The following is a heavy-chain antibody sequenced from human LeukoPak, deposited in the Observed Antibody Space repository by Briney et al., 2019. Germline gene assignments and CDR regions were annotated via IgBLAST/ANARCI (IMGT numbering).Heavy chain of an antibody. V-gene: IGHV1-69*05. CDR2: IIPIFGTA. CDR1: ASTFSSYA. Sequence: ASVKVSCKAPASTFSSYAISWVRQAPGQGLEWMGRIIPIFGTANYAQKFQGRVTITTDESPSTAYMDLSSLRSEDTAVYYCAREGDCSSTSCYDPWGQGTLVTVSP. J-gene: IGHJ5*02. D-gene: IGHD2-2*01. CDR3: AREGDCSSTSCYDP.